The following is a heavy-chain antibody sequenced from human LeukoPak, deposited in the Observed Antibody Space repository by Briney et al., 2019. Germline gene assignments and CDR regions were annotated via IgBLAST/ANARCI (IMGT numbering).Heavy chain of an antibody. CDR3: ARGGGMGHYYYYMDV. J-gene: IGHJ6*03. V-gene: IGHV4-59*02. D-gene: IGHD5-24*01. CDR2: IYYSGST. Sequence: SETLSLTCTVSRGSVISYYWSWIRQPPGRGLEWIGYIYYSGSTNYNPSLKSRVTISVDTSKNQFSLKLGSVTAADTAVYSCARGGGMGHYYYYMDVWGKGTTVTVSS. CDR1: RGSVISYY.